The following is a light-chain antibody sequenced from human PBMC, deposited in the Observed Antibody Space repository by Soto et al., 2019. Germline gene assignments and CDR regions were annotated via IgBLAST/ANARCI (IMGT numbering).Light chain of an antibody. CDR1: QSVFSSLHNKDN. CDR3: QQYYNTPRT. Sequence: DIVMTQSPGSLAVSLGERATINCKSSQSVFSSLHNKDNLAWYQQKPGQPPRLLFFWASVRESGVPDRFSGSGSGTHFTLTISSLQAEDVAVYFCQQYYNTPRTFGQGTKVDIK. J-gene: IGKJ1*01. V-gene: IGKV4-1*01. CDR2: WAS.